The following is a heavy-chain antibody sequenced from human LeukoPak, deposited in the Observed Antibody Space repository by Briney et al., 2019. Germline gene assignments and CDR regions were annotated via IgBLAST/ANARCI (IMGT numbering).Heavy chain of an antibody. Sequence: GGSLRLSCAASGFTFSSDSITWVRQAPGKGLEWVSSINNNGVSTFYADSVKGRFTISRDNSKNTLYLHMNSLSAEDTAVYYCAKDSFSTMWGQGTLVTVSS. J-gene: IGHJ4*02. CDR2: INNNGVST. CDR3: AKDSFSTM. D-gene: IGHD2-2*01. V-gene: IGHV3-23*01. CDR1: GFTFSSDS.